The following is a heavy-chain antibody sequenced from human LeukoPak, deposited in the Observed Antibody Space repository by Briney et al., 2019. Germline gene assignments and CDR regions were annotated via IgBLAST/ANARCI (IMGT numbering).Heavy chain of an antibody. CDR2: LYYSGST. CDR1: GGSISSSTYY. CDR3: ARQAISGYDPPPFDS. Sequence: SETLSLTCTVSGGSISSSTYYWGWIRQPPGKGLEWIGNLYYSGSTYYNPSLKSRVTISADTSKNQFSLKLSSVTAAGTAVYYCARQAISGYDPPPFDSWGQGTLVTVSS. V-gene: IGHV4-39*01. D-gene: IGHD5-12*01. J-gene: IGHJ4*02.